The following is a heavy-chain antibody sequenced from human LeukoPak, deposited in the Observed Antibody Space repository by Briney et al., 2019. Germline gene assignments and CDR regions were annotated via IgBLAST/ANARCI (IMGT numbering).Heavy chain of an antibody. J-gene: IGHJ4*02. D-gene: IGHD3-10*01. CDR1: GFSFSSYA. CDR3: AKDPVEGTLVRGIIMTFDY. V-gene: IGHV3-23*01. CDR2: ISGFGGRK. Sequence: GGSLRLSCSASGFSFSSYAMSWIRQAPGKGLEWASTISGFGGRKYYPASVKGRFTISKDNSKKTLYLQKNSLTAEETAVYYCAKDPVEGTLVRGIIMTFDYWGQGVLVTVSS.